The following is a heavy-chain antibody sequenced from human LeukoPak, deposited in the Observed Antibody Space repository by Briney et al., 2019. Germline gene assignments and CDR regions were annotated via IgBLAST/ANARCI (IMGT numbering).Heavy chain of an antibody. CDR2: INAGNGNT. D-gene: IGHD5-18*01. J-gene: IGHJ4*02. CDR1: GYTFTSYA. Sequence: ASVTVSCKASGYTFTSYAMHWVRQAPGQRLEWMGWINAGNGNTKYSQKFQGRVTITRDTSASTAYIELSSLRSEDTAVYYCALTYSYGFYFDYWGQGTLVTVSS. V-gene: IGHV1-3*01. CDR3: ALTYSYGFYFDY.